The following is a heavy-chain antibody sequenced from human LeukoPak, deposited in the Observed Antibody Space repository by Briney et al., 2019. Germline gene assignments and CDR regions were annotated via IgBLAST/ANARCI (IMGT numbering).Heavy chain of an antibody. CDR3: ARSPSEYYDILTGYYKRDNWFDP. D-gene: IGHD3-9*01. CDR1: GGSISSYY. Sequence: PSETLSLTCTVSGGSISSYYWSWIRQPAGKGLEWIGRIYTSGSTNYNPSLKSRVTMSVDTSKNQFSLKLSSVTAADTAVYYCARSPSEYYDILTGYYKRDNWFDPWGQGTLVTVSS. V-gene: IGHV4-4*07. CDR2: IYTSGST. J-gene: IGHJ5*02.